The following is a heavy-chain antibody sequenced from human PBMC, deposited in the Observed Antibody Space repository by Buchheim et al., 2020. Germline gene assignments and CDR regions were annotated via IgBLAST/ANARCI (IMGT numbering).Heavy chain of an antibody. CDR1: GGSFSGYY. Sequence: QVQLQQWGAGLLKPSETLSLTCAVYGGSFSGYYWSWIRQPPGKGLEWIGEINHSGSTNYNPSLKSRVTISVHTSKNQSSLMLRSVTAADTAVYYCASCCSGGSWDYYYYGMDVWGQETT. V-gene: IGHV4-34*01. D-gene: IGHD2-15*01. CDR3: ASCCSGGSWDYYYYGMDV. CDR2: INHSGST. J-gene: IGHJ6*02.